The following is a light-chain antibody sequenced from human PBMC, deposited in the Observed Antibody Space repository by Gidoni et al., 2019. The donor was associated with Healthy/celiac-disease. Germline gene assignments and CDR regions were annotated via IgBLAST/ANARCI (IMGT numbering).Light chain of an antibody. Sequence: EIGMRQSPATLSVSPGERATISCRASQSVSSNLAWYQQKPGQAPGLLIYGASTRATGIPARFSGRGSGTEFTLTISRLQSEDFAVYFCQQYNNWPRTFGQGTKVEIK. CDR3: QQYNNWPRT. CDR1: QSVSSN. CDR2: GAS. J-gene: IGKJ1*01. V-gene: IGKV3-15*01.